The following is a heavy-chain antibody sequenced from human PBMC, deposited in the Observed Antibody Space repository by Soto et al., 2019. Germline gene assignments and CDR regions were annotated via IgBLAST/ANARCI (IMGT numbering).Heavy chain of an antibody. J-gene: IGHJ4*01. CDR3: ARAPISKDYYDAGGYHSFDY. Sequence: ASVKVSCKASGYTFTRFYIHWVRQAPGQGLEWMGIVNPSGGGTSYAQKFQGRVTMTRDTSTSTVYMELSSLRSEDTAVYYCARAPISKDYYDAGGYHSFDYWG. V-gene: IGHV1-46*03. CDR2: VNPSGGGT. D-gene: IGHD3-3*01. CDR1: GYTFTRFY.